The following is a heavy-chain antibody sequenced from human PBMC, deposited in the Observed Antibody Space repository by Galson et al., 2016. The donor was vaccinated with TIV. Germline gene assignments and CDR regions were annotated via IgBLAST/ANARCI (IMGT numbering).Heavy chain of an antibody. J-gene: IGHJ4*02. CDR1: GGSISSGDHY. Sequence: TLSLTCTVSGGSISSGDHYWHWIRQSPGKGLEWIGYIYYSGSTYYNPSLKSRVTIAVDTSKKQFSLKLTSLSATDRAVYYCARFVDSSGCFDSWGQGTLVTVSS. V-gene: IGHV4-30-4*08. D-gene: IGHD3-22*01. CDR3: ARFVDSSGCFDS. CDR2: IYYSGST.